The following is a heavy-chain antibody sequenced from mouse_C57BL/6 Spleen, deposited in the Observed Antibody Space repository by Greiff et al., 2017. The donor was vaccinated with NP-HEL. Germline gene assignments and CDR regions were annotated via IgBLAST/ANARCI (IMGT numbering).Heavy chain of an antibody. CDR2: ISSGGDYI. J-gene: IGHJ4*01. CDR1: GFTFSSYA. CDR3: TRDRNHAMDY. V-gene: IGHV5-9-1*02. Sequence: EVKLMESGEGLVKPGGSLKLSCAASGFTFSSYAMSWVRQTPEKRLEWVAYISSGGDYIYYADTVKGRFTISRDNARNTLYLQMSSLKSEDTAMYYWTRDRNHAMDYWGQGTSVTVSA.